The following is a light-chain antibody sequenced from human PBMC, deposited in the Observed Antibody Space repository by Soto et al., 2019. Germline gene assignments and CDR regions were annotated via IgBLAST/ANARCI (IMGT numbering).Light chain of an antibody. J-gene: IGKJ1*01. CDR3: QQYNNWPET. V-gene: IGKV3D-15*01. Sequence: IVLTQSPGTLSLSPGERGALSCRSSQSVSSNYVAWYQQKPGQAPRLLISGASNRATGTPARFSGSGSGTECTLTVSSLQSEDVAVYYCQQYNNWPETFGQGTKVDIK. CDR1: QSVSSN. CDR2: GAS.